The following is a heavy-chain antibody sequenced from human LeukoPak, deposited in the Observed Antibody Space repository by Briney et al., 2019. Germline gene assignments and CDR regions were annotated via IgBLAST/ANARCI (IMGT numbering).Heavy chain of an antibody. CDR3: ATPTTVTTDI. D-gene: IGHD4-17*01. Sequence: YPGGSLRLSCAASGFTFSTYGMSWVRQAPGKGLEWVSAISGSGGSTYYAGSVKGRFTISRDNSKNTLYLQMNSLRAEDTAVYYWATPTTVTTDIWGQGTMVTVSS. V-gene: IGHV3-23*01. J-gene: IGHJ3*02. CDR2: ISGSGGST. CDR1: GFTFSTYG.